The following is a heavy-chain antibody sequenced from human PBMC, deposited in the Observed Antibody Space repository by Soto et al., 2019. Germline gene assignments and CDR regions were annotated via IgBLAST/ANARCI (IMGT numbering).Heavy chain of an antibody. CDR3: MRGGTTGGLDV. V-gene: IGHV3-33*05. CDR1: GFTFRSYV. Sequence: QVQLVESGGGVVQPGTSLRLSCVGSGFTFRSYVIHWVRQAPGKGLEWVALTSYDGSNNFYGDSVKGRFTISRHNSRNTVELQMGSLRCEGTALCLCMRGGTTGGLDVWGQGTLVCVSS. J-gene: IGHJ4*02. D-gene: IGHD3-16*01. CDR2: TSYDGSNN.